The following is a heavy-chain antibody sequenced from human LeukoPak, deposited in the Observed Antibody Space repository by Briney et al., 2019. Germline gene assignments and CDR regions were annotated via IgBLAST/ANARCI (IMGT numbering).Heavy chain of an antibody. CDR1: GFTFSSYA. D-gene: IGHD1-26*01. CDR3: ARVRGGSYNDAFDI. Sequence: GGSLRLSCAASGFTFSSYAMSWVRQAPGKGLEWVSAISGSGGSTYYADSVKGRFTVSRDNAKNSLYLQMNSLRAEDTAVYYCARVRGGSYNDAFDIWGQGTMVTVSS. CDR2: ISGSGGST. J-gene: IGHJ3*02. V-gene: IGHV3-23*01.